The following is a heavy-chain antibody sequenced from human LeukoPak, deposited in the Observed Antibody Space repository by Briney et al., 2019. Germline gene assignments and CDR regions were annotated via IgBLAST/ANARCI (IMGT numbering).Heavy chain of an antibody. CDR1: GGSISSGDYY. Sequence: SETLSLTCTVSGGSISSGDYYWSWIRQPPGKGLEWIGYIYYSGSTYYNPSLKSRVTISVDTSKNQFSLKLSSVTAADTAVYYCARGGYDFWSGYYDYWGQGTLVTVSS. D-gene: IGHD3-3*01. V-gene: IGHV4-30-4*01. CDR2: IYYSGST. J-gene: IGHJ4*02. CDR3: ARGGYDFWSGYYDY.